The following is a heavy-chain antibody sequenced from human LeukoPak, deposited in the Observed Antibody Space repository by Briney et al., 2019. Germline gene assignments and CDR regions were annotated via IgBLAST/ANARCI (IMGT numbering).Heavy chain of an antibody. D-gene: IGHD2-15*01. CDR3: AKDTPDIVVVVAATPSLDY. CDR1: GFTFSGYA. Sequence: GGSLRLSCAASGFTFSGYAMSWVRQAPGKGLGWVSAISGSGGSTYYADSVKGRFTISRDNSKNTLYLQMNRLRDEDTAVYYCAKDTPDIVVVVAATPSLDYWGQGTLVTVSS. V-gene: IGHV3-23*01. J-gene: IGHJ4*02. CDR2: ISGSGGST.